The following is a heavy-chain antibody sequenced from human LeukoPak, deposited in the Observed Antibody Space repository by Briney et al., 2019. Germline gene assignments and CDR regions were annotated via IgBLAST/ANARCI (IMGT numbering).Heavy chain of an antibody. CDR1: GYTFTGYY. D-gene: IGHD1-26*01. J-gene: IGHJ4*02. CDR2: INPNSGGT. CDR3: ARDRYSGNYHFVDY. Sequence: ASVKVSCKASGYTFTGYYMHWVRQAPGQGLEWMGWINPNSGGTNYAQKFQGRVTMTRDTSISTAYMELSSLTSEDTAVYYCARDRYSGNYHFVDYWGQGTLVTVSS. V-gene: IGHV1-2*02.